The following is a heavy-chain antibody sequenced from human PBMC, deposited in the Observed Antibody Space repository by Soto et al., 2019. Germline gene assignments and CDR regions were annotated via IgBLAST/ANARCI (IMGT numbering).Heavy chain of an antibody. V-gene: IGHV4-59*01. CDR3: AAGEASSRNLAPYYLDF. CDR1: GGSMRNYF. J-gene: IGHJ4*02. Sequence: SETLSLTCTVSGGSMRNYFWTWIRQPPGKGLEWIGYIHYSGTTSFFPSYNPSLRSRVTISEDTSKNQFSLKLLSVTTADTAVHFCAAGEASSRNLAPYYLDFWGQGTMVTVSS. D-gene: IGHD6-13*01. CDR2: IHYSGTT.